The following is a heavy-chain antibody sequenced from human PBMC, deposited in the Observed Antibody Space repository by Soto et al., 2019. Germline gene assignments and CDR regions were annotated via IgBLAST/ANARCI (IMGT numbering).Heavy chain of an antibody. V-gene: IGHV4-30-4*01. D-gene: IGHD3-22*01. CDR3: ARVPTYYYDRGAAFDI. Sequence: PSETLSLTGTVSVGSISSGDYYWSWIRQPPGKGLEWIGYIYYSGSTYYNPSLKSRVTISVDTSKNQFSLKLSSVTAADTAVYYCARVPTYYYDRGAAFDIWGQGTMVTVSS. CDR2: IYYSGST. CDR1: VGSISSGDYY. J-gene: IGHJ3*02.